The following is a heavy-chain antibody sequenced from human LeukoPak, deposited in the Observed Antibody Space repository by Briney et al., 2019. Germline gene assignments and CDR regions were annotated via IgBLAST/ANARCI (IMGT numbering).Heavy chain of an antibody. D-gene: IGHD3-10*01. J-gene: IGHJ5*02. CDR3: AREGPEGITMVRGVIAWFDP. Sequence: GGSLRLSCAASGFTFSSYWMSWVRQAPGKGLEWVANIKQDGSEKYYVDSVKGRFTISRDNAKNSLYLQMNSLRAEDTAMYYCAREGPEGITMVRGVIAWFDPWGQGTLVTVSS. CDR1: GFTFSSYW. CDR2: IKQDGSEK. V-gene: IGHV3-7*01.